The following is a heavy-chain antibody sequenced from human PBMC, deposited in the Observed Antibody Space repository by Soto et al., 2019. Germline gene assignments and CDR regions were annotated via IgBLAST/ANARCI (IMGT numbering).Heavy chain of an antibody. D-gene: IGHD4-17*01. CDR1: GFTFSGYW. CDR2: ISSNGDST. J-gene: IGHJ5*02. V-gene: IGHV3-64D*06. Sequence: PGGSLRLSCAASGFTFSGYWMHWVRQAPGKGLEYVSGISSNGDSTYYADSVKGRFTISRDNSKNTLYLQMSSLRAVDTAVYYCVHPRSTVQIPPTWGQGTLVTVSS. CDR3: VHPRSTVQIPPT.